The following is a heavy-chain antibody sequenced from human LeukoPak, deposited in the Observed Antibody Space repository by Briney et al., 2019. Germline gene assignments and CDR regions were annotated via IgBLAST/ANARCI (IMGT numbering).Heavy chain of an antibody. J-gene: IGHJ4*02. Sequence: PGGSLRLSCAASGFTFSSYAMSWVGQAPGKGLEWVSAFSGSGNSTYYPDSVKGRFTISRDNSKNTLYLQVNSLRAEDTAVYYCAKDLYDSSSYIQYYFDCWGQGTLVTVSS. CDR1: GFTFSSYA. CDR3: AKDLYDSSSYIQYYFDC. V-gene: IGHV3-23*01. D-gene: IGHD3-22*01. CDR2: FSGSGNST.